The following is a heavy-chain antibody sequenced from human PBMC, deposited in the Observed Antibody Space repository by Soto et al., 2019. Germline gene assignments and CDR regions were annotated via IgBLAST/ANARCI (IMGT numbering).Heavy chain of an antibody. V-gene: IGHV3-21*01. Sequence: GGSLRLSCAASGFTFSSYSMNWVRQAPGKGLEWVSSISSSSSYIYYADSVKGRFIISRDNAKNSLYLQMNSLRAEDTAVYYCARDRITMVRGVIPLDYWGQGTLVTVSS. J-gene: IGHJ4*02. D-gene: IGHD3-10*01. CDR1: GFTFSSYS. CDR3: ARDRITMVRGVIPLDY. CDR2: ISSSSSYI.